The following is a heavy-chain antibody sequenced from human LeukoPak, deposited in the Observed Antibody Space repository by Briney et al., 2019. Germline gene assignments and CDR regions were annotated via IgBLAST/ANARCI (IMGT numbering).Heavy chain of an antibody. D-gene: IGHD6-6*01. CDR3: ATTSDSSSFPFDY. Sequence: GASVKVSCKVSGYTLTELSMHWVRQAPGKGLEWMGGFDPEDGETIYAQKFQGGVTMTEDTSTDTAYMELSSLRSEDTAVYYCATTSDSSSFPFDYWGQGTLVTVTS. J-gene: IGHJ4*02. V-gene: IGHV1-24*01. CDR1: GYTLTELS. CDR2: FDPEDGET.